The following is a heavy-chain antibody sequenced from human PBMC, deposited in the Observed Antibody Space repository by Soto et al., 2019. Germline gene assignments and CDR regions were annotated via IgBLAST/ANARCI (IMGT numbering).Heavy chain of an antibody. Sequence: QVQLVQSGAEVKKPGSSVKVSCKASGGTFNNYAISWVRQAPGQGLEWMGGIIPLFGTANYAQKFEGRVTITADKSTDTAYMELRRLKSEDTAVYYCARRIGEGDSGTYALDYWGQGTLVTVSS. CDR2: IIPLFGTA. V-gene: IGHV1-69*06. CDR3: ARRIGEGDSGTYALDY. J-gene: IGHJ4*02. D-gene: IGHD1-26*01. CDR1: GGTFNNYA.